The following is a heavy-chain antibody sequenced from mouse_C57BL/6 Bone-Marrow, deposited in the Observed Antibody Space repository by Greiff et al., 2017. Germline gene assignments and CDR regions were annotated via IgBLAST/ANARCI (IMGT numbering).Heavy chain of an antibody. CDR1: GYTFTSYG. CDR3: ARSGLRRRGYYFDY. D-gene: IGHD2-2*01. Sequence: QVQLQQSGAELARPGASVKLSCKASGYTFTSYGISWVKQRTGQGLEWIGEIYPRSGNTYYNEKFKGKATLTADKSSSTAYMELRSLTSEDSAVYFCARSGLRRRGYYFDYWGQGTTLTVSS. J-gene: IGHJ2*01. V-gene: IGHV1-81*01. CDR2: IYPRSGNT.